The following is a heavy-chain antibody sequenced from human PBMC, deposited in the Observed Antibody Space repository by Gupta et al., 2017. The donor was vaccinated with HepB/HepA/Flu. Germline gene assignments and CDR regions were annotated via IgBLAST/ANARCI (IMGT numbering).Heavy chain of an antibody. Sequence: QLQLQESGSGLVKPSQTLSLTCAVSGGSISGGDYSWSWIRQPPGKGLEWIGFMYHSGSTYYNPSLKSRVTISGDRSKNHFSLELSSVSAADTAVYYCARGLEEFDAFDVWGQGTMVTVSS. CDR3: ARGLEEFDAFDV. CDR1: GGSISGGDYS. J-gene: IGHJ3*01. V-gene: IGHV4-30-2*01. D-gene: IGHD3-10*01. CDR2: MYHSGST.